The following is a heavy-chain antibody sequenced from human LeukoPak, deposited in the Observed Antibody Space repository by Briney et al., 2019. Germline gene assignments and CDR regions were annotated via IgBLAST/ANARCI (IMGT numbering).Heavy chain of an antibody. CDR2: ISSSSSYI. J-gene: IGHJ6*02. V-gene: IGHV3-21*01. CDR3: ARDPGGAVDYYYYGMDV. D-gene: IGHD2-15*01. CDR1: GFTFSSYS. Sequence: PGGSLRLSCAASGFTFSSYSMNWVRQAPGKGLEWVSSISSSSSYIYYADSVKGRFTISRDNAKNSLYLQMNSLRAEDTAVYYCARDPGGAVDYYYYGMDVWGQGTTVTVSS.